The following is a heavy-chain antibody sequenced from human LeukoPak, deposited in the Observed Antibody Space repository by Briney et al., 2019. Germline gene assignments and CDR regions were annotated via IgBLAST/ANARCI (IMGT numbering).Heavy chain of an antibody. Sequence: PSETLSLTCTVSGGSISSSSYYWGWIRQPPGKGLEWIGSIYYSGSTYYNPSLKSRVTISVDTSKNQFSLKLSSVTAADTAVYYCARDLGQWLDPADNNWFDPWGQGTLVTVSS. CDR1: GGSISSSSYY. D-gene: IGHD6-19*01. CDR2: IYYSGST. CDR3: ARDLGQWLDPADNNWFDP. J-gene: IGHJ5*02. V-gene: IGHV4-39*07.